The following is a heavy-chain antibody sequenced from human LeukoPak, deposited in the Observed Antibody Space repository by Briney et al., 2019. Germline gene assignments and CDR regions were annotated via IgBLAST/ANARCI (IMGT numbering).Heavy chain of an antibody. Sequence: ASVKVSCKASGYTFTGYYMHWVRQAPGQGLEWMGWINPNSGGTNYAQKFQGRVTMTRDTSIGTAYMELSRLRSDDTAVYYCARDLPYSYGDDFDYWGQGTLVTVSS. CDR1: GYTFTGYY. CDR3: ARDLPYSYGDDFDY. J-gene: IGHJ4*02. V-gene: IGHV1-2*02. CDR2: INPNSGGT. D-gene: IGHD5-18*01.